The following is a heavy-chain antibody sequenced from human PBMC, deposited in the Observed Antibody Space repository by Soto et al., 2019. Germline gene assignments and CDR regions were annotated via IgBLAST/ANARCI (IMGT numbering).Heavy chain of an antibody. V-gene: IGHV3-30*09. CDR2: ISYDGSNK. D-gene: IGHD6-6*01. Sequence: PGGSLRLSCAASGFSFYSYAMHWVRQAPGKGLEWVAVISYDGSNKYYADSVKGRVDISRDNSKNMVYLQMNSLRGEDTAVYYCAREVGSSTSSHYFYYYAMDVWGQGTTLTVSS. J-gene: IGHJ6*02. CDR1: GFSFYSYA. CDR3: AREVGSSTSSHYFYYYAMDV.